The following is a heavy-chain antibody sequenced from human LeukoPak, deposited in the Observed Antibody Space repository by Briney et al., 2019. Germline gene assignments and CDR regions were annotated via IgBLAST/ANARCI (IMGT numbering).Heavy chain of an antibody. CDR2: IYSRGST. D-gene: IGHD1-1*01. CDR1: GDPISKYY. Sequence: SETLSLTCIVSGDPISKYYWSWIRQPPGKGLEWIGYIYSRGSTNYNPSLKSRVTRSVDTSKNQVSLKLTSVTAADTAVYYCARHAPTGTPTIFDYWGQGTLVTVSS. CDR3: ARHAPTGTPTIFDY. V-gene: IGHV4-4*09. J-gene: IGHJ4*02.